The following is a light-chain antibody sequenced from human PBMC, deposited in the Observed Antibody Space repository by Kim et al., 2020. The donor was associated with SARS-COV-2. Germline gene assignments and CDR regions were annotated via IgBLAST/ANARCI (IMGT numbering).Light chain of an antibody. CDR3: NSRDSNDNVV. V-gene: IGLV3-19*01. CDR2: GKN. J-gene: IGLJ2*01. CDR1: SLRSYY. Sequence: SSELTQDPAVSVALGQTVSITCQGDSLRSYYATWYQQKPGQAPILVIYGKNNRPSGIPDRFSGSRSGNTASLTITGPQAGDEADYYCNSRDSNDNVVFGG.